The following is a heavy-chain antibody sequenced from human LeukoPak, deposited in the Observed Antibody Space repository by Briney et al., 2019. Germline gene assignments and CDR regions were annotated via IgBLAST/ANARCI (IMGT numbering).Heavy chain of an antibody. D-gene: IGHD3-3*01. CDR3: ALSGDFWSGYRFDP. CDR1: GGSISSYY. CDR2: IYYSGST. V-gene: IGHV4-59*01. Sequence: PSETLSLTCTVSGGSISSYYWSWIRQPPGKGLEWIGYIYYSGSTNYNPSLKSRVTISVDTSKNQFSLKLSPVTAADTAVYYCALSGDFWSGYRFDPWAREPWSPSPQ. J-gene: IGHJ5*02.